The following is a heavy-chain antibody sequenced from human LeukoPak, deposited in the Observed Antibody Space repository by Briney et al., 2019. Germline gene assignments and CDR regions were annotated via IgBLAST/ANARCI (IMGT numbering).Heavy chain of an antibody. J-gene: IGHJ3*02. CDR3: ARDPYNNGVDAFDI. V-gene: IGHV4-59*01. D-gene: IGHD6-19*01. CDR2: IYYSGST. Sequence: SETLSLTCTVSGGSISTYHRSWIRQPPGKGLEWIGYIYYSGSTDYNPSLKSRVAISVDTSKNQFSLRLSTVTAADTAIYYCARDPYNNGVDAFDIWGQGTMVTVSS. CDR1: GGSISTYH.